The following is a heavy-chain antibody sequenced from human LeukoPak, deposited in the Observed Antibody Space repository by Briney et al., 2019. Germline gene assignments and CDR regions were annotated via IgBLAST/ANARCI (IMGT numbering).Heavy chain of an antibody. CDR2: INPNSGGT. CDR3: AREHTVTREYYLDY. CDR1: GYTFTGYY. J-gene: IGHJ4*02. D-gene: IGHD4-17*01. V-gene: IGHV1-2*02. Sequence: ASVKVSCKASGYTFTGYYMHWVRQAPGQGLEWMGWINPNSGGTNYAQKFQGRVTMTRDTSTSTVYMELSSLRSEDTAVYYCAREHTVTREYYLDYWGQGTLVTVSS.